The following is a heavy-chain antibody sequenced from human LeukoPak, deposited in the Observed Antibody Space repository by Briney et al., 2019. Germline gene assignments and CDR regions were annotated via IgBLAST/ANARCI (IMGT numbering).Heavy chain of an antibody. CDR2: IIPILGIA. CDR1: GGTFSSYA. J-gene: IGHJ3*02. Sequence: SVKVSCKASGGTFSSYAISWVRQAPGQGLEWMGRIIPILGIANYAQKFQGRVTITAGKSTSTAYMELSSLRSEDTAVCYCARERDAFDIWGQGTMVTVSS. V-gene: IGHV1-69*04. CDR3: ARERDAFDI.